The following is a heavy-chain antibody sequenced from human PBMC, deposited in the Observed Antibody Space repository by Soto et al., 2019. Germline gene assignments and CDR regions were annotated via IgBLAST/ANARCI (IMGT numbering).Heavy chain of an antibody. Sequence: GRSLRLSCAASGFTFSSYSMNWVRQAPGKGLEWVSSISSSSSSYIYYADSVKGRFTISRDNAKNSLYLQMNSLRAEDTAVYYCARDHLVRGRDYYGMDVWGQGTTVTVSS. CDR1: GFTFSSYS. CDR3: ARDHLVRGRDYYGMDV. CDR2: ISSSSSSYI. J-gene: IGHJ6*02. V-gene: IGHV3-21*01. D-gene: IGHD3-10*01.